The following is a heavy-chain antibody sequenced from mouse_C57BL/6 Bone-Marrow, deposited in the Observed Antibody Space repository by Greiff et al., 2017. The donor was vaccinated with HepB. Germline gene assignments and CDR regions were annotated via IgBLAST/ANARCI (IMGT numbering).Heavy chain of an antibody. CDR3: ASPYYGKQSYYFDY. Sequence: QVQLQQSGAELARPGASVKLSCKASGYTFTSYGISWVKQRTGQGLEWIGEIYPRSGNTYYNEKFKGKATLTADKSSSTAYMELRSLTSEDSAVYFCASPYYGKQSYYFDYWGQGTTLTVSS. V-gene: IGHV1-81*01. J-gene: IGHJ2*01. CDR2: IYPRSGNT. D-gene: IGHD2-10*01. CDR1: GYTFTSYG.